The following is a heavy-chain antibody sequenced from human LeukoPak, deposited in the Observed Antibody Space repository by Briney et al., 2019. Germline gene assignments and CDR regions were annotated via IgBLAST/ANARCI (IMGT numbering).Heavy chain of an antibody. CDR3: ARGTYYYDLGDAFDI. J-gene: IGHJ3*02. CDR1: GYTFTSYG. D-gene: IGHD3-22*01. Sequence: ASVKVSCKASGYTFTSYGISWVRQAPGQGLEWMGWISAYNGNTNYAQKLQGRVTMTTDTSTSTAYTELRSLRSEDTAVYYCARGTYYYDLGDAFDIWGQGTMVTVSS. CDR2: ISAYNGNT. V-gene: IGHV1-18*01.